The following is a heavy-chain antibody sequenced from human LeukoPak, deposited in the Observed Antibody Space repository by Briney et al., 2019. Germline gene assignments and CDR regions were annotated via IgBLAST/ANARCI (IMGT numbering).Heavy chain of an antibody. CDR2: IIPIFGTA. V-gene: IGHV1-69*13. D-gene: IGHD3-3*01. CDR3: ARDADDLLRFLGWPYTWFAP. J-gene: IGHJ5*02. CDR1: GGTFSSYA. Sequence: SVKVSCKASGGTFSSYAISWVRQAPGQGLEWMGGIIPIFGTANYAQKFQGRVTITADESTSTAYMELSSLRSEDTAVYYCARDADDLLRFLGWPYTWFAPWGQGTLVTVSS.